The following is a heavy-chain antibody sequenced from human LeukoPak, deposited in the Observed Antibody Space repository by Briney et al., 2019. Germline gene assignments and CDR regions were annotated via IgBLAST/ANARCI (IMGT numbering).Heavy chain of an antibody. D-gene: IGHD3-10*01. CDR2: IYTSGST. J-gene: IGHJ5*02. Sequence: SVTLSLTCTVSGGSISSYYWSWLRQPAGKGLEWIGRIYTSGSTNYNTSLKSRVTMSVDTSKNQFSLKLSSVTAADTAVYYCARAGSITMVRGVITGWSWFDPWGQGTLVTVSS. CDR1: GGSISSYY. CDR3: ARAGSITMVRGVITGWSWFDP. V-gene: IGHV4-4*07.